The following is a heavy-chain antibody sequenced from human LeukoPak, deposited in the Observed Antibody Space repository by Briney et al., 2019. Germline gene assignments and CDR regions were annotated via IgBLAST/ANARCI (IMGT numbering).Heavy chain of an antibody. V-gene: IGHV4-59*01. Sequence: PSETLSLTCIVSGGSINGFYWSWIRQPPGKGLEWIGYIYYRGTTKYNPSLKSRVIISVDTSKNQFSLKLSSVTAADTAVYYCARGRAQLPYFDYWGQGTLVTVSS. D-gene: IGHD2-2*01. CDR3: ARGRAQLPYFDY. CDR1: GGSINGFY. CDR2: IYYRGTT. J-gene: IGHJ4*02.